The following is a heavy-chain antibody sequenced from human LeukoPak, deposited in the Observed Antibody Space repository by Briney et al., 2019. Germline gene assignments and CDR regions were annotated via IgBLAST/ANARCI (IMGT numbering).Heavy chain of an antibody. CDR1: GFTFSSYA. CDR2: ISSNGGST. J-gene: IGHJ3*02. CDR3: AREEDAFDI. V-gene: IGHV3-64*01. Sequence: GGSLRLSCAASGFTFSSYAMHWVRQAPGKGLEYVSAISSNGGSTYYANSVKGRFTISRDNSKNTLYLQMGSLRAEDMAVYYCAREEDAFDIWGRGTMVTVSS.